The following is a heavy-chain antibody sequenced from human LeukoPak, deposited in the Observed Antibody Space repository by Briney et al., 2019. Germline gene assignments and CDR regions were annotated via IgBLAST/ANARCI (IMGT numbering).Heavy chain of an antibody. J-gene: IGHJ5*02. CDR3: ARVATETYSSSSSSNNWFDP. CDR1: GFTFDDYG. CDR2: INWNGGST. V-gene: IGHV3-20*04. Sequence: PGGSLRLSCAASGFTFDDYGMSWVRQAPGKGLEWVSGINWNGGSTGYADSVKGRFTISRDNAKNSLYLQMNSLRAEDTALYYCARVATETYSSSSSSNNWFDPWGQGTLVTVSS. D-gene: IGHD6-6*01.